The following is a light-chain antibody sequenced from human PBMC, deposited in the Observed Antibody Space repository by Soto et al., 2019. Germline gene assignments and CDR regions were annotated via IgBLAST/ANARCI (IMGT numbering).Light chain of an antibody. CDR2: EVS. J-gene: IGLJ1*01. CDR1: SSDVGGYNY. Sequence: QSALTQPASVSGSPGQSITISCTGTSSDVGGYNYVSWFQQYAGKAPKLMIYEVSNRPSGVSSRFPGSKSGNTASLTISGLQAEDEADYYCSSYTNSNTLFGTGTKLTVL. V-gene: IGLV2-14*01. CDR3: SSYTNSNTL.